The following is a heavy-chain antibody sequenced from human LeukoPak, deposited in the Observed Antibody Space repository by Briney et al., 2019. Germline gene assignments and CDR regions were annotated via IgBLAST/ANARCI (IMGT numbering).Heavy chain of an antibody. CDR3: ATVRIPVPGGRNDF. CDR2: IDPSDSYT. V-gene: IGHV5-10-1*01. J-gene: IGHJ4*02. Sequence: HGESLKISCAGSGYNFTNYWISWVRQMPGKGLEWMGRIDPSDSYTIYSPSFQGHVTISTDNSINTAYVQWSSLKASDTAIYYCATVRIPVPGGRNDFWGQGTLVTVSS. CDR1: GYNFTNYW. D-gene: IGHD6-19*01.